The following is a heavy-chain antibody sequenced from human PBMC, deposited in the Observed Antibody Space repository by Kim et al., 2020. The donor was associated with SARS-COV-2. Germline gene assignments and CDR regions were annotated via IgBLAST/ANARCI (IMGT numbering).Heavy chain of an antibody. CDR1: GYSFTSYW. J-gene: IGHJ4*02. D-gene: IGHD3-9*01. CDR2: IDPSDSYT. CDR3: ARGPGRYFDWLPGYY. Sequence: GESLKISCKGSGYSFTSYWISWVRQMPGKGLEWMGRIDPSDSYTNYSPSFQGHVTISADKSISTAYLQWSSLKASDTAMYYCARGPGRYFDWLPGYYWGQGTLVTVSS. V-gene: IGHV5-10-1*01.